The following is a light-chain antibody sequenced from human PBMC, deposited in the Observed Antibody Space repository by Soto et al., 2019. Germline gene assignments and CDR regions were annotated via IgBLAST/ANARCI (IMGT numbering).Light chain of an antibody. J-gene: IGLJ2*01. V-gene: IGLV2-23*02. CDR3: CSYAGSSTFRV. CDR1: SSDVGSYNL. Sequence: QSALTQPASVSGSPGQSITISCTGTSSDVGSYNLVSWYQQHPGKAPQLMIYEVSKRPSGVSNRFSGSKSGNTASLTISGLQAEDEADYYCCSYAGSSTFRVFGGGTKLTVL. CDR2: EVS.